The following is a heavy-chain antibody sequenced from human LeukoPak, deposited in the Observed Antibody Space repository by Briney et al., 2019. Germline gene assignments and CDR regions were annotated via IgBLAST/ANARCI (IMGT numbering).Heavy chain of an antibody. CDR2: ISGSGGNT. CDR1: GFTYSNFA. V-gene: IGHV3-23*01. CDR3: ARLGFVVPAVIFDY. D-gene: IGHD2-2*02. Sequence: GGSLRLSCVASGFTYSNFAMTWVRQAPGKGLEWVSGISGSGGNTYDADSVKGRFTISRDISKNTLYLQMNSLRAEDTAMYYCARLGFVVPAVIFDYWGQGTLVTVSS. J-gene: IGHJ4*02.